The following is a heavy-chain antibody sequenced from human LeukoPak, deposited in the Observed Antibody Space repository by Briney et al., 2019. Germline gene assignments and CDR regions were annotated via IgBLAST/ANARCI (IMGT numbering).Heavy chain of an antibody. CDR2: MKEDGSEK. CDR1: GFTFSRYW. V-gene: IGHV3-7*01. J-gene: IGHJ3*02. D-gene: IGHD2-21*02. CDR3: ARLRAFDI. Sequence: GGPLRLSCAASGFTFSRYWMSWVRQAPGKGLEWVANMKEDGSEKYYVDSVEGRFTISRDNDKNSLYLQMNSLRAEDTAVYYCARLRAFDIWGQGTMVTVSS.